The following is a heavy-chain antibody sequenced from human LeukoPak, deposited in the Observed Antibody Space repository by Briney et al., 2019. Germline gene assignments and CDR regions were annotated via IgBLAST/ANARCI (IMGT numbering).Heavy chain of an antibody. CDR1: GFTFSSYS. Sequence: PGGSLRLSCAASGFTFSSYSMNWVRQAPGKGLEWVSSISSSSSYIYYADSVKGRFNIPRDNAKNSLYLQMNSLRAEDTAVYYCARTPPWGAFDIWGQGTMVTVSS. CDR2: ISSSSSYI. D-gene: IGHD1-26*01. V-gene: IGHV3-21*01. J-gene: IGHJ3*02. CDR3: ARTPPWGAFDI.